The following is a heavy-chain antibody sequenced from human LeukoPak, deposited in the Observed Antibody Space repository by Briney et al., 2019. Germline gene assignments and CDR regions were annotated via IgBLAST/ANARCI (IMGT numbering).Heavy chain of an antibody. CDR2: ISSSSSSI. Sequence: GGSLRLSCAASGFTFSSYSMNWVRQAPGTGLEWVSSISSSSSSIYYADSVKGRFTISRDNAKNSLYLQMNSLRAEDTAVYYCARASGDIVETATMGSYWGQGTLVTVSS. J-gene: IGHJ4*02. D-gene: IGHD5-18*01. CDR1: GFTFSSYS. V-gene: IGHV3-21*01. CDR3: ARASGDIVETATMGSY.